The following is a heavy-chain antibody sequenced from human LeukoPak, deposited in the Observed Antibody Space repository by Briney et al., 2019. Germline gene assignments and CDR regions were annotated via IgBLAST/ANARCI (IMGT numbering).Heavy chain of an antibody. V-gene: IGHV1-46*01. J-gene: IGHJ6*02. CDR3: ARVSPDSSGYPPYYYCGMDV. CDR1: GYTFTSYY. CDR2: INPSGGST. Sequence: ASVTVSCKASGYTFTSYYMHWVRQAPGRGLEWMGIINPSGGSTSYAQKFQGRVTMTRDTSTSTVYMELSSLRSEDTAVYYCARVSPDSSGYPPYYYCGMDVWGQGTTVTVSS. D-gene: IGHD3-22*01.